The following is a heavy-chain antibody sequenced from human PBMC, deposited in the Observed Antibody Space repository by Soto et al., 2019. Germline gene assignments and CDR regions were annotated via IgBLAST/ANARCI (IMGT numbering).Heavy chain of an antibody. J-gene: IGHJ4*01. D-gene: IGHD6-6*01. V-gene: IGHV1-18*01. Sequence: QVQLVQSGAEVKKPGASVKVSCKASGYTFTNYGINWVRQAPGHGLEWLGWVSAYNGERRYAQRVQARVIMTTDTSTTTAYMELRSLRSDATAVYYCSRGTSIPASGDYWGQGTLVTVSS. CDR1: GYTFTNYG. CDR2: VSAYNGER. CDR3: SRGTSIPASGDY.